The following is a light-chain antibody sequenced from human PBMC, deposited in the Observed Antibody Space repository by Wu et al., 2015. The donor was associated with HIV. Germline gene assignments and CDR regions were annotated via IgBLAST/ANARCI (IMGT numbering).Light chain of an antibody. CDR3: QQLNSFPLT. V-gene: IGKV1-13*02. J-gene: IGKJ5*01. Sequence: SSLSASIGDRVNITXRASQNIFTYLAWYQQTPGKAPRVLIYDASTLQSGVSSRFSGGGSGAHFTLTISGLQREDFAVYFCQQLNSFPLTFGQGSRLEI. CDR1: QNIFTY. CDR2: DAS.